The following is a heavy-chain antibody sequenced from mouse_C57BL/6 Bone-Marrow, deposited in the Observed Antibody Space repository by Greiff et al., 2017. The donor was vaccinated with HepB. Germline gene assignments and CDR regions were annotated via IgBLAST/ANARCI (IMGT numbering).Heavy chain of an antibody. D-gene: IGHD1-1*01. CDR3: ARSHYYGSSYVGWYFDV. CDR1: GYTFTSYG. V-gene: IGHV1-81*01. J-gene: IGHJ1*03. Sequence: QVQLQQSGAELARPGASVKLSCKASGYTFTSYGISWVKQRTGQGLEWIGEIYPRSCNTYYNEKFKGKATLTADKSSSTAYMELRSLTSEDSAVYFCARSHYYGSSYVGWYFDVWGTGTTVTVSS. CDR2: IYPRSCNT.